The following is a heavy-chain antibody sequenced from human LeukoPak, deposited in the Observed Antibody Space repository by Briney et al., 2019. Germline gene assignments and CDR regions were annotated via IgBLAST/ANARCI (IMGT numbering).Heavy chain of an antibody. CDR2: IWYDGSKK. V-gene: IGHV3-33*06. J-gene: IGHJ5*02. CDR1: GFTFSSHG. CDR3: AKDFSYGSNWFDP. D-gene: IGHD5-18*01. Sequence: PGGSLRLSCAASGFTFSSHGMHWVRQAPGKGLEWVALIWYDGSKKNYADSVKGRFTISRDDSKSTLYLQINSLRAEDTAVYYCAKDFSYGSNWFDPWGQGTLVTVSS.